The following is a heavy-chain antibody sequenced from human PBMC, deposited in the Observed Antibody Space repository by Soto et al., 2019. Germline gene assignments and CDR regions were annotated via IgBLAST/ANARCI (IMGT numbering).Heavy chain of an antibody. CDR3: ARPEMATRTEAFDI. Sequence: ASVKVSCKPSGYTFTSYYMHWVRQAPGQGLEWMGRINPSDGNTNYAQKLQGRVTMTRDTSISTGYVELSRLRSDDTAVYYCARPEMATRTEAFDIWGQGPMVTVSS. CDR2: INPSDGNT. V-gene: IGHV1-46*01. J-gene: IGHJ3*02. D-gene: IGHD5-12*01. CDR1: GYTFTSYY.